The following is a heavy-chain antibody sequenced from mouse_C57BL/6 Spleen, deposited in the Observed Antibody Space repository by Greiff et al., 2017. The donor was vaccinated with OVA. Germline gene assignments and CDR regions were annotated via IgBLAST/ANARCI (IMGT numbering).Heavy chain of an antibody. CDR2: INPSNGGT. Sequence: QVQLQQPGTELVKPGASVKLSCKASGYTFTSYWMHWVKQRPGQGLEWIGKINPSNGGTNYNEKFKSKATLTVDKSSSTAYMQLSSLTSEDSAVYYCARSGGGYYDYFYYWGQGTTLTVSS. V-gene: IGHV1-53*01. CDR3: ARSGGGYYDYFYY. CDR1: GYTFTSYW. D-gene: IGHD2-3*01. J-gene: IGHJ2*01.